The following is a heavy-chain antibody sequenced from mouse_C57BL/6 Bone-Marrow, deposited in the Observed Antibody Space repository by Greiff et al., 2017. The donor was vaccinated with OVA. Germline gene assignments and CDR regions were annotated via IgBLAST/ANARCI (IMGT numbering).Heavy chain of an antibody. CDR2: IDPENGDT. V-gene: IGHV14-4*01. CDR3: TLITTVVSPPFDY. Sequence: VQLQQSGAELVRPGASVKSSCTASGFNIKDDYMHWVKQRPEQGLEWIGWIDPENGDTEYASKFQGKATITADTSSNTAYLQLSSLTSEDTAVYYCTLITTVVSPPFDYWGQGTTLTVSS. CDR1: GFNIKDDY. D-gene: IGHD1-1*01. J-gene: IGHJ2*01.